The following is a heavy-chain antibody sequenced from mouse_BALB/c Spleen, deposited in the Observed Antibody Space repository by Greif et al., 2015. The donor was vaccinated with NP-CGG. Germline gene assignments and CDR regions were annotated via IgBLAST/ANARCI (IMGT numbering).Heavy chain of an antibody. J-gene: IGHJ2*01. D-gene: IGHD3-2*01. Sequence: QVQLQQPGAELAKPGASVKMSCKASGYTFTSYWMHWVKQRPGQGLEWIGYINPSTGYTEYNQKFKDKATLTADKSSSTAYMQLSNLTSEDSAVYYCARRDSSGYGYWGQGTTLTVSS. V-gene: IGHV1-7*01. CDR2: INPSTGYT. CDR3: ARRDSSGYGY. CDR1: GYTFTSYW.